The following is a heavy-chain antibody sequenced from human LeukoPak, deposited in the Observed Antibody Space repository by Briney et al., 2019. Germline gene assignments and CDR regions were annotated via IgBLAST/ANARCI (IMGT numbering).Heavy chain of an antibody. V-gene: IGHV3-7*01. CDR3: ARVSYYYDSSGYYSDFDY. CDR2: IKRDGSEK. Sequence: GGSLRLSCAASGFTFSNYWMSWVRQAPGKGLEWVANIKRDGSEKYYVDSVKGRFTISRDNAKNSLYLQMNSLRAEDTAVYYCARVSYYYDSSGYYSDFDYWGQGTLVTVSS. CDR1: GFTFSNYW. J-gene: IGHJ4*02. D-gene: IGHD3-22*01.